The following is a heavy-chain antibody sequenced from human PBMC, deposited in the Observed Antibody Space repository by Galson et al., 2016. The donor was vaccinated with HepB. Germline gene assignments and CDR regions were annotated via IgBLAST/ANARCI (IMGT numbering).Heavy chain of an antibody. CDR3: ARGSLWYDY. CDR1: GYTFTSYA. D-gene: IGHD6-13*01. J-gene: IGHJ4*02. CDR2: INGGSGDT. Sequence: SVKVSCKASGYTFTSYAIHWVRQAPGQGLEWMGWINGGSGDTKYSQKFQDRVTITRDTSASTAYMEVNSLRSGDTAVYYCARGSLWYDYWGQGTLVTVSS. V-gene: IGHV1-3*01.